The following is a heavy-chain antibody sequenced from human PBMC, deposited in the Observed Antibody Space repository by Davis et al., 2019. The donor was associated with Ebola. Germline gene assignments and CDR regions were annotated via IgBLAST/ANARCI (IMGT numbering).Heavy chain of an antibody. Sequence: GGSLRLSCAASGFTFSGSAMHWVRQASGKGLEWVGRIRSKANSYATAYAASVKGRFTISRDDSKNTAYLQMNSLKTEDTAVYYCTRHVYYYYYGMDVWGQGTTVTVSS. CDR1: GFTFSGSA. J-gene: IGHJ6*02. CDR2: IRSKANSYAT. V-gene: IGHV3-73*01. CDR3: TRHVYYYYYGMDV.